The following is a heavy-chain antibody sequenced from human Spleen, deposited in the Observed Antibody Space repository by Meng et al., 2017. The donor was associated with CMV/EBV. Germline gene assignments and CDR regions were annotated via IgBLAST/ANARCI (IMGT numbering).Heavy chain of an antibody. J-gene: IGHJ4*02. Sequence: GSLRLSCTVSGGSISSYYWSWIRQPPGKGLEWIGYIYYSGSTNYNPSLKSRVTISVDTSKNQFSLKLSSVTAADTAVYYCARDSNQGFFDYWGQGTLVTVSS. V-gene: IGHV4-59*12. CDR1: GGSISSYY. D-gene: IGHD2-8*01. CDR2: IYYSGST. CDR3: ARDSNQGFFDY.